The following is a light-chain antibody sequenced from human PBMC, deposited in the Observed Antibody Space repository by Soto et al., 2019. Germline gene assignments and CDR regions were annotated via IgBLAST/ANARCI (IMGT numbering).Light chain of an antibody. Sequence: QSALTQPASVSGSPGQSITIYCTGTSSNVGSYNFVSWYRQYPGKAPELIIYEVSQRPSTFFNRYSGSKSGNTASLTVSGLQSDAEADYYFCSYTGNNSLVFGGGTKVTVL. CDR1: SSNVGSYNF. CDR2: EVS. J-gene: IGLJ3*02. CDR3: CSYTGNNSLV. V-gene: IGLV2-23*02.